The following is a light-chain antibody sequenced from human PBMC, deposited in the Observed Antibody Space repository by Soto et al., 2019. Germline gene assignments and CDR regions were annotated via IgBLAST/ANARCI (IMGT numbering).Light chain of an antibody. J-gene: IGKJ4*01. CDR1: HSISTY. Sequence: DIQMTQSPSSLSASGGDRVNITCRASHSISTYLSWYQHRPGKAPKLLIYSASTLQSGVPPRFSGSGSGTDFTLTISSLQPEDFATYYCQQSFNTLTFGGGTKVEI. CDR3: QQSFNTLT. CDR2: SAS. V-gene: IGKV1-39*01.